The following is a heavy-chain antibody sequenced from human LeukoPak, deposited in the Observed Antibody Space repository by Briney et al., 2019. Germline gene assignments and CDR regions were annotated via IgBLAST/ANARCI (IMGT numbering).Heavy chain of an antibody. V-gene: IGHV3-33*01. CDR3: ARRFGGLVDY. D-gene: IGHD3-10*01. J-gene: IGHJ4*02. CDR1: GSTFSSYG. CDR2: IWYDGSNK. Sequence: GGSLRLSCAASGSTFSSYGMHWVRQAPGKGLEWVAVIWYDGSNKYYGDSVKGRFTISRDNSKNTLYLQMNSLRAEDTAVYYCARRFGGLVDYWGQGTLVTVSS.